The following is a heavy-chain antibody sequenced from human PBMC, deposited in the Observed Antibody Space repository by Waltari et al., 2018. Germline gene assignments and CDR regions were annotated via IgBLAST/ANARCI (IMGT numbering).Heavy chain of an antibody. Sequence: EVQLVESGGGLVQPGGSLRLSCAASGFTFSSYWMSWVRQAPGEGLEWVANIKQDGSEKDYVDAVKGRFTSSRDNAENSLYLQMNSLRAEDTAVCYCVCWSGSGSYYTYWGQGTLVTVSS. CDR3: VCWSGSGSYYTY. CDR1: GFTFSSYW. CDR2: IKQDGSEK. V-gene: IGHV3-7*01. J-gene: IGHJ4*02. D-gene: IGHD3-10*01.